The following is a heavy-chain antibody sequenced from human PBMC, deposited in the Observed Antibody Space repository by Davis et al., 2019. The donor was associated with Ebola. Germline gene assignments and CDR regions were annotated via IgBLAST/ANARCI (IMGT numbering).Heavy chain of an antibody. Sequence: PGGSLRLSCAASGFTFDDYAMHWVRQAPGKGLEWVSGISWNSGSIGYADSVKGRFTISRDNAKNSLYLQMNSLRAEDTALYYCAKDIGGHIGGYSSYQNWFDPWGQGTLVTVSS. D-gene: IGHD6-19*01. CDR3: AKDIGGHIGGYSSYQNWFDP. CDR1: GFTFDDYA. J-gene: IGHJ5*02. V-gene: IGHV3-9*01. CDR2: ISWNSGSI.